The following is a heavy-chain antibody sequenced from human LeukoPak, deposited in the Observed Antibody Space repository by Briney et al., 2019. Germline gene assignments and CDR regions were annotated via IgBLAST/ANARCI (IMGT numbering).Heavy chain of an antibody. CDR1: GYTFTGYY. CDR2: INPSGGST. CDR3: ASSLYSGSYYDAFDI. J-gene: IGHJ3*02. V-gene: IGHV1-46*01. Sequence: ASVKVSCKASGYTFTGYYMHWVRQAPGQGLEWMGIINPSGGSTSYAQKFQGRVTMTRDMSTSTVYMELSSLRSEDTAVYYCASSLYSGSYYDAFDIWGQGTMVTVSS. D-gene: IGHD1-26*01.